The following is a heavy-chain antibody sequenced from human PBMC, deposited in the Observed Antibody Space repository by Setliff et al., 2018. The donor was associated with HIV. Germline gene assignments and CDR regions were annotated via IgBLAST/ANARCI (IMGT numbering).Heavy chain of an antibody. V-gene: IGHV4-4*07. Sequence: ETLSLTCIVSGGSISSYYWSWIRQSAGKELEWIGRIHTSGNIRYNPSLQSRVTMSTDTSNNQFSLKLSSVTAADTAVYYCVKVGPSYYYDSTGYSPDAFDIWGHGTKVTVSS. D-gene: IGHD3-22*01. J-gene: IGHJ3*02. CDR1: GGSISSYY. CDR3: VKVGPSYYYDSTGYSPDAFDI. CDR2: IHTSGNI.